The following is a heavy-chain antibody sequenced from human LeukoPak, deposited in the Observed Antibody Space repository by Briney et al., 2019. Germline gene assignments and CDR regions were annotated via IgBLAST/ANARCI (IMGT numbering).Heavy chain of an antibody. CDR3: AKDPTTMVRGPEDY. CDR2: ISGSGGST. J-gene: IGHJ4*02. V-gene: IGHV3-23*01. CDR1: GFTFSGYA. Sequence: GGSLRLSCAASGFTFSGYAMSWVRQAPGKGLEWVSAISGSGGSTYYADSVKGRFTISRDNSKNTLYLQMNSLRAEDTAVYYCAKDPTTMVRGPEDYWGQGTLVTVSS. D-gene: IGHD3-10*01.